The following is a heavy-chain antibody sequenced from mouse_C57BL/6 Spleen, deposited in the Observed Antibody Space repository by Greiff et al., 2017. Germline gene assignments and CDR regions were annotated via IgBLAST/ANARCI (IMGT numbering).Heavy chain of an antibody. Sequence: VQLVEPGPELVKPGASVKLSCKASGYTFTDYYMHWVKPKPGQGLEWIGELYPGSGNTYYNQKFKGKATLTADPSSSTAYMQLSSLTSEDTAVNFGDRVDYGSRYGDFDVWGTGTTVTVSS. CDR2: YPGSGNTY. CDR3: RVDYGSRYGDFDV. J-gene: IGHJ1*03. V-gene: IGHV1-83*01. CDR1: YTFTDYYM. D-gene: IGHD1-1*01.